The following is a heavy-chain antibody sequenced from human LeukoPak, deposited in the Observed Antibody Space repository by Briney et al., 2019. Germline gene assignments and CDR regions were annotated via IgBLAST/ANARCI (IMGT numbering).Heavy chain of an antibody. J-gene: IGHJ4*02. Sequence: GGSLRLSCAASGFTFSSYAMNWVRQAPGKGLEWVSYISSSGKTTIYADSVKGRFTISRDNAKNSLYLQMNSLRAEDTAVYYCAREGIYSGYDSDYWGQGTLVTVSS. V-gene: IGHV3-48*03. CDR3: AREGIYSGYDSDY. CDR1: GFTFSSYA. D-gene: IGHD5-12*01. CDR2: ISSSGKTT.